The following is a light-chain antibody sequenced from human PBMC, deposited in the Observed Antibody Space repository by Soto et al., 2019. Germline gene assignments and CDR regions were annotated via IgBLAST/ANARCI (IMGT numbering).Light chain of an antibody. CDR3: QSYDATNPV. J-gene: IGLJ3*02. CDR2: EDN. V-gene: IGLV6-57*01. Sequence: LTQPHSVSESPGKTVIISCTRSSGSIASNYVQWYQQRPGSSPTTVIYEDNQRPSGVPDRFSGSIDSSSNSASLTISGLETEDEADYYCQSYDATNPVFGGGTKLTVL. CDR1: SGSIASNY.